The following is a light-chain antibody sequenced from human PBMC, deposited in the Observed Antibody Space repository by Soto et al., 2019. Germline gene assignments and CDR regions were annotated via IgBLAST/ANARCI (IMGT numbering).Light chain of an antibody. Sequence: DIEITQTPSSLSSSVGDRFTITCLASQSISSYLNWYQQKPGKAPKLLIYAASSLQSGVPSRFSGSGSGTDFTLTISSLQPEDFATYYCQQSYSTPITFGQGTRLEIK. CDR1: QSISSY. CDR3: QQSYSTPIT. V-gene: IGKV1-39*01. CDR2: AAS. J-gene: IGKJ5*01.